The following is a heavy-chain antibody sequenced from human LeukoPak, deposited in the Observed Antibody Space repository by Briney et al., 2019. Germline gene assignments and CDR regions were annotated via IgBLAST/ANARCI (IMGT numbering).Heavy chain of an antibody. V-gene: IGHV4-59*08. CDR2: IYYSGST. CDR3: ASNLAVAGAEYFQH. J-gene: IGHJ1*01. Sequence: PSETLSLTCTVSGGSISSYYWSWIRQPPGKGLEWIGYIYYSGSTNYNPSLKSRVTISVDTSKNQFSLKLSSVTAADTAVYYCASNLAVAGAEYFQHWGQGTLVTVSS. D-gene: IGHD6-19*01. CDR1: GGSISSYY.